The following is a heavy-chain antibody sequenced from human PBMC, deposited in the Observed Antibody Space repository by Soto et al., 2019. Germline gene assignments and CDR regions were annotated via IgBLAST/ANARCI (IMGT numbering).Heavy chain of an antibody. D-gene: IGHD2-2*01. V-gene: IGHV4-31*02. CDR1: GDSISSGGYY. Sequence: SETLSLTCSVSGDSISSGGYYWSWIRQHPGRGLEWLGNIYYNGNTYYNPSLKSRVSISGDTSKNQFSLKLSSVTAADTAVYYCAGYCSSSICPEDHYFALEVWGQGTTVTVSS. J-gene: IGHJ6*02. CDR3: AGYCSSSICPEDHYFALEV. CDR2: IYYNGNT.